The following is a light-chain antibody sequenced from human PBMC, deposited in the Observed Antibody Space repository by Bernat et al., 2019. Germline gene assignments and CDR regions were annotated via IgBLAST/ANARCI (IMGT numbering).Light chain of an antibody. J-gene: IGKJ1*01. V-gene: IGKV1-39*01. Sequence: DIQMTQSPSSLSASVGDRVSITCRSSQSINNYLNWYQQKPGKAPHLLIYAASSLHSGVPPRFSGTGSGTDFTLTISSLQPEDFATYHCQQSFSSPRTFGQGTNVEIK. CDR2: AAS. CDR1: QSINNY. CDR3: QQSFSSPRT.